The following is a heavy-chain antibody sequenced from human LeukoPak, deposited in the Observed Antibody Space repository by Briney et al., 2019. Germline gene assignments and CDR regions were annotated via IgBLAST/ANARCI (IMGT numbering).Heavy chain of an antibody. J-gene: IGHJ4*02. CDR3: AGDAAAGTGSLDY. Sequence: GSLRLSCAASGFTFSDYYMSWIRQAPGKGLEWVSYISSSGSTIYYADSVKGRFTISRDNAKNSLYLQMNSLRAEDTAVYYCAGDAAAGTGSLDYWGQGTLVTVSS. V-gene: IGHV3-11*01. CDR2: ISSSGSTI. D-gene: IGHD6-13*01. CDR1: GFTFSDYY.